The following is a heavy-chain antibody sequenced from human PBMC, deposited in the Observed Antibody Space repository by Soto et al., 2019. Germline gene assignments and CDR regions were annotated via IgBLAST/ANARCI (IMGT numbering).Heavy chain of an antibody. J-gene: IGHJ4*02. CDR1: GFTFSDYY. V-gene: IGHV3-11*06. D-gene: IGHD6-13*01. CDR3: ARVAVLTAAGTTDY. CDR2: ISGTSDSK. Sequence: GGSLRLSCAASGFTFSDYYMSWIRQVPGKGLEWVAYISGTSDSKPYADSVKGRFTISRDNAKNSLYLQINSLRAEDTAVYYCARVAVLTAAGTTDYWGQGTLVTVSS.